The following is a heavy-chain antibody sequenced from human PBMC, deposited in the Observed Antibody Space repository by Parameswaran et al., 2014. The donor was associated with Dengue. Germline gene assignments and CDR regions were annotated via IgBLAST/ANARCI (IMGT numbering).Heavy chain of an antibody. Sequence: WIRQPPGKGLEWVAVIWSDGSNENYADSVRGRFTVSRDNSINTLYLQMNSLRDEDTALYYCARRLEGSSNWYSFDYWGQGSLVTVSS. V-gene: IGHV3-33*01. CDR2: IWSDGSNE. D-gene: IGHD6-13*01. CDR3: ARRLEGSSNWYSFDY. J-gene: IGHJ4*02.